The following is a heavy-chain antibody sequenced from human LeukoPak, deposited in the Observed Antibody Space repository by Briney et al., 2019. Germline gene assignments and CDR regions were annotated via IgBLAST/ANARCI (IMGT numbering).Heavy chain of an antibody. D-gene: IGHD2-21*02. J-gene: IGHJ2*01. CDR3: ARAGPHCGGDCYSAGYWYFDL. V-gene: IGHV4-34*01. CDR1: GGSFSGYY. Sequence: PSETLSLTCAVYGGSFSGYYWSWIRQPPGKGLEWIGEINHSGSTNYNPSLKSRVTISVDTSKNQFSLKLSSVTAADTAVYYCARAGPHCGGDCYSAGYWYFDLWGRGTLVTVSS. CDR2: INHSGST.